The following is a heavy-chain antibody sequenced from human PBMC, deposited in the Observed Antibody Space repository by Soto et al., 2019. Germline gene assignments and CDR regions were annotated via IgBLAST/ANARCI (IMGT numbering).Heavy chain of an antibody. CDR1: GFTFSSYA. CDR3: ARVIAAAGHY. V-gene: IGHV3-30-3*01. CDR2: ISYDGSNK. J-gene: IGHJ4*02. D-gene: IGHD6-13*01. Sequence: GGSLRLSCAASGFTFSSYAMHWVRQAPGKGLEWVAVISYDGSNKYYADSVKGRFTISRDNSKNTLYLQMNSLRAEDTAVYYCARVIAAAGHYWGQGTLVTVSS.